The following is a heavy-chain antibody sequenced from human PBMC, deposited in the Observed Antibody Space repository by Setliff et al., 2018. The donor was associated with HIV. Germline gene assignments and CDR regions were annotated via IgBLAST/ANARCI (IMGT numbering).Heavy chain of an antibody. V-gene: IGHV4-39*01. CDR3: VRIWDIVGGPSDY. J-gene: IGHJ4*02. Sequence: SETLSLTCTVSGDSVSNVGYYWGWIRQSPGKGLEWIGSIYYSGSTSYNPSLKSRVTISVHTSKNQFSLRLTSVTAADTAVYYCVRIWDIVGGPSDYWGLGNRVTVSS. D-gene: IGHD1-26*01. CDR1: GDSVSNVGYY. CDR2: IYYSGST.